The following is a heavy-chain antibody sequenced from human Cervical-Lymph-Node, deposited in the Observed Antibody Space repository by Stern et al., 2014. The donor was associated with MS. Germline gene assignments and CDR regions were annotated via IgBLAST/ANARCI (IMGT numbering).Heavy chain of an antibody. CDR1: GFTFSNNA. D-gene: IGHD6-19*01. CDR2: IANDGRNT. Sequence: DQLVESGGGAVQPGRSLRLSCEASGFTFSNNAMHWVRQAPGKGLEWVAVIANDGRNTHYADSVKGRLTISRDNSKNTLYSVMNSRRVEDTAVYYCARVGSGWYGMDVWGQGTTVIVSS. CDR3: ARVGSGWYGMDV. J-gene: IGHJ6*02. V-gene: IGHV3-30*04.